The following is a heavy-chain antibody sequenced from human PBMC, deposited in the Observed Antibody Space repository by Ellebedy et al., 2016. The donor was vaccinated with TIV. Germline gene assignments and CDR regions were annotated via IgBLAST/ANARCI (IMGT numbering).Heavy chain of an antibody. V-gene: IGHV1-3*01. CDR1: GYTFTSYA. CDR2: INAGNGNT. CDR3: ASRRLEGSRTYWYFDL. Sequence: AASVKVSCKASGYTFTSYAMHWVRQAPGQRLEWMGWINAGNGNTNYSQKFQRRVTINSDTSASTGYMDLSSLRSEYTAVYYSASRRLEGSRTYWYFDLWGRGTLVTVSS. D-gene: IGHD1-1*01. J-gene: IGHJ2*01.